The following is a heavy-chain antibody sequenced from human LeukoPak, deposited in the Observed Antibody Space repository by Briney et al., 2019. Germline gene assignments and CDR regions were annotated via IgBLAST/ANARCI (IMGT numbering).Heavy chain of an antibody. CDR2: IRGSGTTT. CDR1: GFTFSSYK. J-gene: IGHJ6*03. Sequence: GGSLRLSCAASGFTFSSYKMTWVRQTPGEGREGGSYIRGSGTTTYYADSGKGRFTISRDQAKNSLYLQMDSLRAEASAVYYCARLSSEHSAGTEYYYMDVWGKGTTVTISS. V-gene: IGHV3-48*03. D-gene: IGHD6-13*01. CDR3: ARLSSEHSAGTEYYYMDV.